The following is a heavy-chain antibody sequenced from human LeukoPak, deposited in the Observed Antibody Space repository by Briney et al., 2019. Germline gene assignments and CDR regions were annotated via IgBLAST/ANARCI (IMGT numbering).Heavy chain of an antibody. Sequence: PSETLSLTCTVSGGSISSYYWSWIRQPPGKGLEWIGYIYYSGSTNYNPSLKSRVTISVDTSKNQFSLKLSSVTAADTAVYYCARVSGVRKNYYMDVWGKGTTVTVSS. CDR3: ARVSGVRKNYYMDV. D-gene: IGHD1-26*01. CDR1: GGSISSYY. CDR2: IYYSGST. J-gene: IGHJ6*03. V-gene: IGHV4-59*01.